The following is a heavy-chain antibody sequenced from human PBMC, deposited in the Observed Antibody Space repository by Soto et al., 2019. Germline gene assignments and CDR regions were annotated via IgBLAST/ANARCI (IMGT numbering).Heavy chain of an antibody. V-gene: IGHV3-30-3*01. CDR2: ISYDGSNK. CDR1: GFTFSSYA. D-gene: IGHD2-8*01. Sequence: GGSLRLSCAASGFTFSSYAMHWVRQAPGKGLEWVAVISYDGSNKYYADSVKGRFTISRDNSKNTLYLQMNSLRAEDTAVYYCARDVWSPWNYYYGMDVWGQGTTVTVSS. CDR3: ARDVWSPWNYYYGMDV. J-gene: IGHJ6*02.